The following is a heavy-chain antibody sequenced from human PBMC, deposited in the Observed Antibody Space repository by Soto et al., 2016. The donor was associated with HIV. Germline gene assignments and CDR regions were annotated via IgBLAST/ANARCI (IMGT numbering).Heavy chain of an antibody. J-gene: IGHJ4*02. D-gene: IGHD6-25*01. CDR1: GFSFNNVW. CDR2: VKSKVDGGTI. V-gene: IGHV3-15*01. Sequence: EVQLEESGGGLVKPGGSLRLSCAASGFSFNNVWLSWARQAPGKGLEWLGRVKSKVDGGTIDYAAPVKDRFSISRDDPKNTVYLQMNSLKTEDTGLYYCTTVGRGTRDYWGQGTLVTVSS. CDR3: TTVGRGTRDY.